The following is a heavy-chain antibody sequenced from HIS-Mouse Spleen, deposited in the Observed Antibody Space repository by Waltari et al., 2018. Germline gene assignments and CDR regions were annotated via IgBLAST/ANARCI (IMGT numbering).Heavy chain of an antibody. CDR2: IYYSGST. Sequence: QLQLQESGPGLVKPSETLSLTCTVSGGSISSSSYYSCWIRQPPGKGLEWIGSIYYSGSTSYNPSLKSRVTISVDTSKNQFSLKLSSVTAADTAVYYCAREIPYSSSWYDWYFDLWGRGTLVTVSS. D-gene: IGHD6-13*01. CDR3: AREIPYSSSWYDWYFDL. CDR1: GGSISSSSYY. J-gene: IGHJ2*01. V-gene: IGHV4-39*07.